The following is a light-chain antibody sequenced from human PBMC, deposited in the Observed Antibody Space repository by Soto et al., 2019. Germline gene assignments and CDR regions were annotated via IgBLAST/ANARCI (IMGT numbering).Light chain of an antibody. J-gene: IGKJ1*01. V-gene: IGKV3-15*01. Sequence: EIVRTQSPAKLTLSPGEGATLACGASQSVNSNLAWYQQQAGQAPRLLIYGTSTRPTGIPARFSGSGSGTDFTLTISSLQFEDFAVYYCQQYNNRPRTFGQGTKVDIK. CDR1: QSVNSN. CDR2: GTS. CDR3: QQYNNRPRT.